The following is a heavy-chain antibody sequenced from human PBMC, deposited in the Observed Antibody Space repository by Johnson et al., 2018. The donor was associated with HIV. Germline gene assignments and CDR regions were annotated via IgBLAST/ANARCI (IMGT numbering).Heavy chain of an antibody. CDR2: ISGSSGST. J-gene: IGHJ3*02. V-gene: IGHV3-20*01. CDR1: GFTFDDYG. D-gene: IGHD4-11*01. Sequence: VQLVESGGGVVRPGGSLRLSCAASGFTFDDYGMTWVRQAPGKGLEWVSDISGSSGSTYYADSVKGRFTISRDNAKNSLYLQMNSLRAEDTAVYDCARDDDYSKVRAFDIWGQGTMVTVSS. CDR3: ARDDDYSKVRAFDI.